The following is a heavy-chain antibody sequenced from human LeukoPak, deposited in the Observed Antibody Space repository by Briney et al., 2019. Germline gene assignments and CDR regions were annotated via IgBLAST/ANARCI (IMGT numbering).Heavy chain of an antibody. Sequence: ASPKVSCKASGYTFTGYGISWGPQAPGQGLEWMGWISAYNGNTNYAQKLQGRVTMTTDTSTSTAYMELRSLRSDDTAVYYCARDRTSEELDYWGQGTLVTVSS. D-gene: IGHD3-10*01. J-gene: IGHJ4*02. V-gene: IGHV1-18*04. CDR2: ISAYNGNT. CDR3: ARDRTSEELDY. CDR1: GYTFTGYG.